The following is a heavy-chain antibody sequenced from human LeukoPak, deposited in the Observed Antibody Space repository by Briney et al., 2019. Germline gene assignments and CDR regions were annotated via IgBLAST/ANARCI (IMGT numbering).Heavy chain of an antibody. V-gene: IGHV3-74*01. Sequence: QPGGSLRLSCVAPGFTFSNYWMHWVREAPGKGLVWVSRVNYDGSGSGTVYADSVEGRFTISRDNAKNTLYLQMNSLRAEDTAVYYCARASSLAKWGQGTLVTVSS. J-gene: IGHJ4*02. CDR2: VNYDGSGSGT. CDR3: ARASSLAK. CDR1: GFTFSNYW.